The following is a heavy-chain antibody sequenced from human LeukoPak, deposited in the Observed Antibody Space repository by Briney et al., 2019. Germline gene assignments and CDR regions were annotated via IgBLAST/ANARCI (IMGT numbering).Heavy chain of an antibody. D-gene: IGHD2-2*02. J-gene: IGHJ5*02. CDR1: GFTFSSYA. V-gene: IGHV3-30-3*02. CDR2: ISYDGSNK. CDR3: AKSDRGCSGSICYNAPFDP. Sequence: PGGSLRLSCAASGFTFSSYAMHWVRQAPGKGLEWVAVISYDGSNKYYADSVKGRFTISRDNSKNTLYLQMNSLRVEDTAVYYYAKSDRGCSGSICYNAPFDPWGQGTLVTVSS.